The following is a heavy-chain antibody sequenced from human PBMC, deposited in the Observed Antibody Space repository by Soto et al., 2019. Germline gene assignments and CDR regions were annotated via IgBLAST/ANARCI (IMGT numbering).Heavy chain of an antibody. Sequence: GGSLRLSCAASGFTFSSYAMSWVRQAPGKGLEWVSAISGSGGSTYYADSVKGRFTISRDNSKNTLYLQMNSLRAEDTAVYYCAKARGVQLERKGGVGWGQGTLVTVSS. CDR3: AKARGVQLERKGGVG. V-gene: IGHV3-23*01. J-gene: IGHJ4*02. CDR2: ISGSGGST. D-gene: IGHD1-1*01. CDR1: GFTFSSYA.